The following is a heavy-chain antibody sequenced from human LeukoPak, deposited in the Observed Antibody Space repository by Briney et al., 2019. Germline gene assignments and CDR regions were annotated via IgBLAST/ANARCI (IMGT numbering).Heavy chain of an antibody. CDR3: SGGGPWNEDSHFDY. J-gene: IGHJ4*02. V-gene: IGHV3-49*03. CDR1: GFTFGDYA. Sequence: GGSLRLSCTASGFTFGDYAMSWFRQAPGKGLQWVGFIRSKSFGASTQYAASVKGRFSISRDDSKSIAYLQMNSLKIEDTAVYLCSGGGPWNEDSHFDYWGQGTLVTVSS. D-gene: IGHD1-1*01. CDR2: IRSKSFGAST.